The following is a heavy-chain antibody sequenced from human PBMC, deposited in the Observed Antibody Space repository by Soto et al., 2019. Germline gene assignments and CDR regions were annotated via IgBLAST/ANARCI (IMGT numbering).Heavy chain of an antibody. Sequence: EVQLVESWGGLVQPGGSLRLSCAASGFTCSSDWMHWVRQSPGRGLVWVSRINSDGSSTSYADSVKGRFTISRDNAKNTLYLQMNSLRAEDTAVYYCVRTSLVVAAATREDYWGQGTLVTVSS. CDR3: VRTSLVVAAATREDY. V-gene: IGHV3-74*01. J-gene: IGHJ4*02. CDR2: INSDGSST. D-gene: IGHD2-15*01. CDR1: GFTCSSDW.